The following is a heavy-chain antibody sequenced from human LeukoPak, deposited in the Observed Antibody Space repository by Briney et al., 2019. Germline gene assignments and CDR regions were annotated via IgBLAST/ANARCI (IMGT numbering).Heavy chain of an antibody. CDR2: IYYSGST. J-gene: IGHJ3*02. CDR1: GGSISSSSYY. V-gene: IGHV4-39*01. CDR3: ARGLGYYDFWSGHPGSRAFDI. Sequence: SETLSLTCTVSGGSISSSSYYWGWIRQPPGKGLEWIGSIYYSGSTYYNPSLKSRVTISVDTSKNQFSLKLSSVTAADTAVYYCARGLGYYDFWSGHPGSRAFDIWGQGTMVTVSS. D-gene: IGHD3-3*01.